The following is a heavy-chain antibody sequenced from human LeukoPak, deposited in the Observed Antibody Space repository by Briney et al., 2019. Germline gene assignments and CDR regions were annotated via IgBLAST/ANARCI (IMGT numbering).Heavy chain of an antibody. CDR2: IYYSGST. CDR3: ARPYSSSWAGWFDP. Sequence: ASETLSLTCAVYGGSFSSYYWGWIRQPPGKGLEWIGSIYYSGSTYYNPSLKSRVTISVDTSKNQFSLKLSSVTAADTAVYYCARPYSSSWAGWFDPWGQGTLVTVSS. CDR1: GGSFSSYY. V-gene: IGHV4-39*01. J-gene: IGHJ5*02. D-gene: IGHD6-13*01.